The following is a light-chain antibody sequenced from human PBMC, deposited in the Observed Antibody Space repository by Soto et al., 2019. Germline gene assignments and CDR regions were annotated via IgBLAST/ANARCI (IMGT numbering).Light chain of an antibody. CDR2: GAS. J-gene: IGKJ1*01. CDR1: QSITTSF. Sequence: ERVLPQSPSTLTMSPGERAYLSCGASQSITTSFLAWYQQKPGQAPRLLIYGASSRATGIPDRFSGSGSETDFTLTISRLEPEDFAVYYCQQYGSSPTTFGQGAKLEIK. CDR3: QQYGSSPTT. V-gene: IGKV3-20*01.